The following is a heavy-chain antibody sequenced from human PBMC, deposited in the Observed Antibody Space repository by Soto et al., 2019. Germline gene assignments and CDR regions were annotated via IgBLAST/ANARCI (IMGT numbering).Heavy chain of an antibody. CDR2: ISGSGGST. D-gene: IGHD1-26*01. Sequence: EVQLLESGGGLVQPGGSLRLSCAASGFTFSNYAMTWVRQAPGKGLEWVSAISGSGGSTYYADSVKGRFTIARDNSKNTLYLQMDSLRAEDTAVYYCANPPPTMESTIYYYYGMDVCGQGTTVTVSS. CDR1: GFTFSNYA. V-gene: IGHV3-23*01. J-gene: IGHJ6*02. CDR3: ANPPPTMESTIYYYYGMDV.